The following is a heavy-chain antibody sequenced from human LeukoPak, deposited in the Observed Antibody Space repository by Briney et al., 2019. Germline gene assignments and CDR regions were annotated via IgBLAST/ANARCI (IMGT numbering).Heavy chain of an antibody. CDR1: GYTFSSYA. D-gene: IGHD3-10*01. CDR2: IIPIFGTA. CDR3: ARVPYYGSGSYTPFDY. Sequence: SVKVSCKGSGYTFSSYAIHWVRQAPGQRLEWMGGIIPIFGTANYAQKFQGRVTITADESTSTAYMELSSLRSEDAAVYYCARVPYYGSGSYTPFDYWGQGTLVTVSS. V-gene: IGHV1-69*13. J-gene: IGHJ4*02.